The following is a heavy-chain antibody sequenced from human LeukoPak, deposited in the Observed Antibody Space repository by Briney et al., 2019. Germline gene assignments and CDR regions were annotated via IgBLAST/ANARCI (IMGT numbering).Heavy chain of an antibody. J-gene: IGHJ4*02. CDR2: IYPRGST. D-gene: IGHD7-27*01. V-gene: IGHV4-30-2*01. Sequence: SQTLSLTYAVSGGSISSGSYSWSWIRQPPGKGLEWIGYIYPRGSTYYNPSLKSRVILSLDKSANQFSLNLSSVTAADTAVYYCARFSPRAMGNYLDFWGQGTLVTVSS. CDR1: GGSISSGSYS. CDR3: ARFSPRAMGNYLDF.